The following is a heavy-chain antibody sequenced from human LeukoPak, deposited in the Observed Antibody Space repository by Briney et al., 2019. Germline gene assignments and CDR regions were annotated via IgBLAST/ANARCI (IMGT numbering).Heavy chain of an antibody. Sequence: KPSETLSLTCAVYGGSFSGYYWSWIRQPPGKGLEWSGEINHSGSTNYNPSLKSRVTISVDTSKNQFSLKLSSVTAADTAVYYCARSPIWSGYSYYFDYWGQGTLVTVSS. CDR3: ARSPIWSGYSYYFDY. D-gene: IGHD3-3*01. CDR1: GGSFSGYY. V-gene: IGHV4-34*01. CDR2: INHSGST. J-gene: IGHJ4*02.